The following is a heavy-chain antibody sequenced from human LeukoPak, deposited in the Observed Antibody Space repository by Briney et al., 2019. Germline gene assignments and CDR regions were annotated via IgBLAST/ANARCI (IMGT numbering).Heavy chain of an antibody. CDR1: GFTVSSNY. V-gene: IGHV3-66*01. CDR3: ARDWAWGGFDH. J-gene: IGHJ4*02. CDR2: IYSGGST. D-gene: IGHD3-16*01. Sequence: GGSLRLSCAASGFTVSSNYMSWVRQAPGEGLEWVSLIYSGGSTYYADSVKGRFTVSRDNARNTLYLQMDSLRVDDTAVYYCARDWAWGGFDHWGQGTLVPVPS.